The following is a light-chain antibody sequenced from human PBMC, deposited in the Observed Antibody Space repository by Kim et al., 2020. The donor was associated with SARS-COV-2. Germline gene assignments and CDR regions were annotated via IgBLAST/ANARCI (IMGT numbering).Light chain of an antibody. Sequence: SPGERATSSCRASQTISSAYLGWYQQKPGQAPRLLIYGASDEATGVPDRFSGSGSGTDFTLTITRLEPEDFATYYCHYYGMSPWTFGQGTKVDIK. V-gene: IGKV3-20*01. J-gene: IGKJ1*01. CDR3: HYYGMSPWT. CDR2: GAS. CDR1: QTISSAY.